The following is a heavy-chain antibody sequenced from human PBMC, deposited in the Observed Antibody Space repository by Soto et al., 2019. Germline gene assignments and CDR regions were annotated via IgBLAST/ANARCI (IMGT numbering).Heavy chain of an antibody. J-gene: IGHJ4*02. CDR1: GFTFSSYA. CDR3: GKVLVFLGAPRRNNFDY. CDR2: ISGSGGST. Sequence: HPGGSLRLSCAASGFTFSSYAMSWVRQAPGKGLEWVSAISGSGGSTYYADSVKGRFTISRDNSKNTLYLQMNSLRAEDTAVYYGGKVLVFLGAPRRNNFDYWAREPWSPSPQ. D-gene: IGHD1-26*01. V-gene: IGHV3-23*01.